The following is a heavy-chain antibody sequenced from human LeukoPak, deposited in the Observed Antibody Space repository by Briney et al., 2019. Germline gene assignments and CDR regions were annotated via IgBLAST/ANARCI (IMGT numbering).Heavy chain of an antibody. Sequence: RAGGSLRLSCAASGFTFSSYAMHWVRQAPGKGLEWVAVISYDGSNKYYADSVKGRFTISRDNSKNTLYLQMNSLRAEDTAVYYCASGGLALDYWGQGTLVTVSS. CDR3: ASGGLALDY. J-gene: IGHJ4*02. CDR2: ISYDGSNK. D-gene: IGHD6-19*01. CDR1: GFTFSSYA. V-gene: IGHV3-30*14.